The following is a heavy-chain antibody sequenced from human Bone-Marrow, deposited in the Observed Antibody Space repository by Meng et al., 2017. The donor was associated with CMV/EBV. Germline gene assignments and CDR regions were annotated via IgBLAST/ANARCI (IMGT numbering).Heavy chain of an antibody. D-gene: IGHD1-26*01. Sequence: GGSLRLSCAASGFTVSSNYMSWVRQAPGKGLEWVSIIYRGGSTYYADSVKGRFTISTDNSKNTLYLQMNSLRAEDTAVYYCAREAPIVGAYDSWGQGTLVTVSS. V-gene: IGHV3-53*01. J-gene: IGHJ5*01. CDR1: GFTVSSNY. CDR2: IYRGGST. CDR3: AREAPIVGAYDS.